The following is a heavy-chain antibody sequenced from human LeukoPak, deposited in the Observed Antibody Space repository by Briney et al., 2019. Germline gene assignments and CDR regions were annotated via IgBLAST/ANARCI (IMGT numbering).Heavy chain of an antibody. Sequence: PGGSLRLSCAASGFTFSSYSMNCLRPAPGRGLEWGSSISSSSSYIYYADSVKGRFTISRDNAKNSLYLQMNSLRAEDTAVYYCARSPSVGATLCDYWGQGTLVTVSS. CDR1: GFTFSSYS. J-gene: IGHJ4*02. D-gene: IGHD1-26*01. CDR3: ARSPSVGATLCDY. V-gene: IGHV3-21*01. CDR2: ISSSSSYI.